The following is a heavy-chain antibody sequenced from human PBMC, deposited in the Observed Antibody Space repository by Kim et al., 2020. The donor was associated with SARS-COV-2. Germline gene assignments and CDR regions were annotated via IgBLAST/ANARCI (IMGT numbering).Heavy chain of an antibody. CDR2: INHSGST. CDR3: ASARLAVALVYFDY. V-gene: IGHV4-34*01. J-gene: IGHJ4*02. CDR1: GGSFSGYY. Sequence: SETLSLTCAVYGGSFSGYYWSWIRQPPGKGLEWIGEINHSGSTNYYPSLKSRVTISVDTSKNHFSLKLSSVTAADTAVYYCASARLAVALVYFDYWGQGT. D-gene: IGHD6-19*01.